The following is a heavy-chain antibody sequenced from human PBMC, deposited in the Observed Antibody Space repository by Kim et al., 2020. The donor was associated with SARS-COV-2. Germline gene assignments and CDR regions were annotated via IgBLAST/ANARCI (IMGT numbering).Heavy chain of an antibody. V-gene: IGHV3-30*18. Sequence: GGSLRLSCAASGFSFRNYGMHWVRQAPGKGLEWVAVISYDGSNKYYADSVKGRFTISRDNSKNTLYLQMNSLRAEDTAVYYCAKEWESSSWQGDDYWGQGTLVTVSS. J-gene: IGHJ4*02. CDR1: GFSFRNYG. CDR2: ISYDGSNK. D-gene: IGHD6-13*01. CDR3: AKEWESSSWQGDDY.